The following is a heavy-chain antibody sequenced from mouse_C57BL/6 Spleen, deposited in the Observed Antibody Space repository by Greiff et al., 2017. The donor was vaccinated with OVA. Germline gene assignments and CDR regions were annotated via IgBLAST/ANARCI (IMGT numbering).Heavy chain of an antibody. J-gene: IGHJ2*01. D-gene: IGHD1-1*01. CDR2: ISSGGSYT. Sequence: EVQVVESGGDLVKPGGSLKLSCAASGFTFSSYGMSWVRQTPDKRLEWVATISSGGSYTYYPDSVKGRFTISRDNAKNTLYLQMSSLKSEDTAMYYCARHPYGSSSYYFDYWGQGTTLTVSS. CDR3: ARHPYGSSSYYFDY. V-gene: IGHV5-6*01. CDR1: GFTFSSYG.